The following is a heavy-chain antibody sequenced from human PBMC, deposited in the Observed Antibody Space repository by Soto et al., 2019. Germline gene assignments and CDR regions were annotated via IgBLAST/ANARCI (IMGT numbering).Heavy chain of an antibody. CDR2: ISSSSSTI. V-gene: IGHV3-48*02. Sequence: GGSLRLSCAASGFTFSSYSMNWVRQAPGKGLEWVSYISSSSSTIYYADSVKGRFTISRDNAKNSLYLQMNSLRDEDTAVYYCARLIRDILTGYYYFDYWGQGTLVTVSS. J-gene: IGHJ4*02. D-gene: IGHD3-9*01. CDR1: GFTFSSYS. CDR3: ARLIRDILTGYYYFDY.